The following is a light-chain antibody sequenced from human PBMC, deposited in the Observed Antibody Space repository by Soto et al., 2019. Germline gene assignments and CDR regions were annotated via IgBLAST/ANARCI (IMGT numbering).Light chain of an antibody. CDR2: GAS. V-gene: IGKV3-20*01. J-gene: IGKJ2*01. Sequence: EIVFTQSPGTLSLSPGERATLSCRASQSVSSSYLAWYQQKPGQAPRLPIYGASSRATGIPDRFSGSGSGTDFTLTISRLEPEDFAVYYCQQYGGSLPYTFGQGTKLEIK. CDR1: QSVSSSY. CDR3: QQYGGSLPYT.